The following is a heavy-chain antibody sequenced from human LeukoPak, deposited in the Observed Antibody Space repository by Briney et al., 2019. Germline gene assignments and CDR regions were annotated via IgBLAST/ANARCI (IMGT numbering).Heavy chain of an antibody. CDR1: GFTFSSYE. V-gene: IGHV3-48*03. CDR3: ARGPQWLVDY. Sequence: GGSLRLSCAASGFTFSSYEMNWVRQAPGKGLEWVSYISSSGSTIYYADSVKCRFTISRDNAKNSLYLQMNSLRAEDTAVYYCARGPQWLVDYWGQGTLVTVSS. CDR2: ISSSGSTI. D-gene: IGHD6-19*01. J-gene: IGHJ4*02.